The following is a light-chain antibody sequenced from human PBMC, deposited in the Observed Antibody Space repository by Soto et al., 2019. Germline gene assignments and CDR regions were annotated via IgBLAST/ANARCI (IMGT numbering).Light chain of an antibody. CDR3: QQYNNWPLT. V-gene: IGKV3-15*01. Sequence: EIVLTQSPGTLSLSPGEIATLSFSASQSVSNNYLAWYQQKPGQAPRLLFYGASTRATGVPARFSGSGSGTAFTLTVSSLQSEDFAIYYCQQYNNWPLTFGQGTRLEIK. J-gene: IGKJ5*01. CDR2: GAS. CDR1: QSVSNN.